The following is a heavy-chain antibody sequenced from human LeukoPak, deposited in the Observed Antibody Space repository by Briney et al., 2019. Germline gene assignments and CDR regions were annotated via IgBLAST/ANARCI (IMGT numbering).Heavy chain of an antibody. J-gene: IGHJ3*02. CDR1: GGSISSSSYY. V-gene: IGHV4-39*07. D-gene: IGHD5/OR15-5a*01. CDR3: ARDRVRTSNAFDI. Sequence: TSETLSLTCTVSGGSISSSSYYWGWIRQPPGKGLEWIGSIYYSGSTYYNPSLKSRVTISVDKSKNQLSLKLSSVTAADTAVYYCARDRVRTSNAFDIWGQGTMVTVSS. CDR2: IYYSGST.